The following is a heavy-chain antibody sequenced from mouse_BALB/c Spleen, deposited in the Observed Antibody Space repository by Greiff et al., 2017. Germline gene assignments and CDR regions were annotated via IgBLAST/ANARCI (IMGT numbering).Heavy chain of an antibody. Sequence: QVQLQQSGAELARPGASVKMSCKASGYTFTSYTMHWVKQRPGQGLEWIGYINPSSGYTNYNQKFKDKATLTADKSSSTAYMQLSSLTSEDSAVYYCLGDGNYPYWYFDVWGAGTTVTVSS. CDR2: INPSSGYT. D-gene: IGHD2-1*01. V-gene: IGHV1-4*01. CDR3: LGDGNYPYWYFDV. J-gene: IGHJ1*01. CDR1: GYTFTSYT.